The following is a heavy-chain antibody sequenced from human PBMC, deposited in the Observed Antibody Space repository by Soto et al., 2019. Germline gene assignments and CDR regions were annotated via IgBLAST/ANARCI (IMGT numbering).Heavy chain of an antibody. V-gene: IGHV4-61*01. CDR2: IHYSGSF. J-gene: IGHJ3*02. Sequence: SETLSLTCTVPGGSVTSDNYYWSWIRQPPGKGLQWIGYIHYSGSFNYNPSLKSRVTISLDTSNNQLFLKLDSMTASDTAVYYCSRPHRGPYAFDIWGQGTMVTVSS. CDR1: GGSVTSDNYY. D-gene: IGHD5-12*01. CDR3: SRPHRGPYAFDI.